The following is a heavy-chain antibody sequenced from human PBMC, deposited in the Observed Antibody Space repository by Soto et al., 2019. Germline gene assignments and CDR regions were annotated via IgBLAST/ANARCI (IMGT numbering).Heavy chain of an antibody. Sequence: PSETLSLTCTVSGGSISSYYWSWLRQPPGKGLEWIGYIYYSGSTNYNPSLKSRVTISVDTSKNQFSLKLSSVTAAGTAVYYCARDGAMGYDSWSGYYEDYYYMDVWGKGTTVTVSS. D-gene: IGHD3-3*01. CDR2: IYYSGST. CDR3: ARDGAMGYDSWSGYYEDYYYMDV. CDR1: GGSISSYY. J-gene: IGHJ6*03. V-gene: IGHV4-59*01.